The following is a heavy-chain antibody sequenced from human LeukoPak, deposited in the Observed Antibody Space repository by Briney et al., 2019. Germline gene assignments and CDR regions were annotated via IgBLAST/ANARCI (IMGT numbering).Heavy chain of an antibody. J-gene: IGHJ4*02. Sequence: SETLSLTCSVSGDSIIGYYWGWIRQPPGKGLEWIGNIYYTGNTYYNSSLKSRVTISVETSKNQFSLKLSSVTAADTAVYYCARAISGSYGGVLIDYWGQGTLVTVSS. CDR2: IYYTGNT. D-gene: IGHD1-26*01. CDR3: ARAISGSYGGVLIDY. CDR1: GDSIIGYY. V-gene: IGHV4-39*07.